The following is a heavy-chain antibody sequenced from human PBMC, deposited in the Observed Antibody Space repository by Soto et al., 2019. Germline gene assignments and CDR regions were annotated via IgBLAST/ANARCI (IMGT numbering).Heavy chain of an antibody. V-gene: IGHV2-26*01. CDR1: GFSLSNARMG. Sequence: GRRLGNARGTLTLTYTVYGFSLSNARMGVSWIRQPPGKALEWLAHIFSNDEKSYSTSLKSRLTISKDTSKSQVVLTVTNMDPVDTATYYCARGVVVAVISTPANWFDPWGQGTLVTVSS. CDR2: IFSNDEK. CDR3: ARGVVVAVISTPANWFDP. J-gene: IGHJ5*02. D-gene: IGHD2-15*01.